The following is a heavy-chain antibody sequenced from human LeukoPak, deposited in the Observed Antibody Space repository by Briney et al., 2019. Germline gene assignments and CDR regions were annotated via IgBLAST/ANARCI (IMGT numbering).Heavy chain of an antibody. V-gene: IGHV3-30-3*01. Sequence: GGSLRLSCAASGFTFSSYKMHWVRQAPGKGLEWVAVISYDGSNKFYADFVQGRFTISRDNSNNTLNLQMNSLRVEDTAVYYCARENDYGDFLFGPFDHCGQGTPVTVSS. CDR1: GFTFSSYK. CDR3: ARENDYGDFLFGPFDH. CDR2: ISYDGSNK. J-gene: IGHJ4*02. D-gene: IGHD4-17*01.